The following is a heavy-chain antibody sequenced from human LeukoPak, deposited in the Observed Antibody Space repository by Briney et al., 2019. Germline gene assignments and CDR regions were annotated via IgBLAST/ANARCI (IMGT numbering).Heavy chain of an antibody. CDR1: GGSISSSSYY. J-gene: IGHJ3*02. CDR2: IYYSGST. V-gene: IGHV4-39*01. CDR3: ARRAVGATDI. D-gene: IGHD1-26*01. Sequence: PSETLSLTWTVSGGSISSSSYYWGWIRQPPGKGLEWIGSIYYSGSTYYNPSLKSRVTISVDTSKNQFSLKLSSVTAADTAVYYCARRAVGATDIWGQGTMVTVSS.